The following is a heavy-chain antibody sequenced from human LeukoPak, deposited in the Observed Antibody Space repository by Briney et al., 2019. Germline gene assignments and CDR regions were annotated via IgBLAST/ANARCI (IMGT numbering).Heavy chain of an antibody. CDR2: FDPEDGET. Sequence: ASVKVSCKVSGYTLTELSMHWVRQAPGKGLEWMGGFDPEDGETIYAQKFRGRVTMTEDTSTDTAYMELSSLRSEDTAVYYCATDLRGYSSSFGMDVWGQGTTVTVSS. D-gene: IGHD6-6*01. J-gene: IGHJ6*02. CDR3: ATDLRGYSSSFGMDV. CDR1: GYTLTELS. V-gene: IGHV1-24*01.